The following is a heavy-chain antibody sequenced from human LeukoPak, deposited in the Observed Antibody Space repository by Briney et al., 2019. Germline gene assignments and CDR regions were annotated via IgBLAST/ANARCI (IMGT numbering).Heavy chain of an antibody. CDR2: ISNSGGRT. CDR1: GFTFSSYA. D-gene: IGHD5-12*01. Sequence: GGSLRLSCAASGFTFSSYAMSWVRQAPGKGLEWVSSISNSGGRTFYTDSVKGRLTISRDNSKTTLYLQMNSLRAEDTAVYYCAKSYNGYESKPDYWGQGTLVTVSS. J-gene: IGHJ4*02. CDR3: AKSYNGYESKPDY. V-gene: IGHV3-23*01.